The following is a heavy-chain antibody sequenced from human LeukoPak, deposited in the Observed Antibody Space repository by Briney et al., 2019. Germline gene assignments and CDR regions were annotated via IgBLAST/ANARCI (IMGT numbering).Heavy chain of an antibody. V-gene: IGHV3-21*01. CDR3: ARDYSGYDLFDY. CDR1: GFTFSSYS. CDR2: ISSSSSYI. Sequence: GGSLRLSCAASGFTFSSYSRNWVRQAPGKGLEWVSSISSSSSYIYYADSVKGRFTISRDNAKNSLYLQMNSLRAEDTAVYYCARDYSGYDLFDYWGQGTLVTVSS. D-gene: IGHD5-12*01. J-gene: IGHJ4*02.